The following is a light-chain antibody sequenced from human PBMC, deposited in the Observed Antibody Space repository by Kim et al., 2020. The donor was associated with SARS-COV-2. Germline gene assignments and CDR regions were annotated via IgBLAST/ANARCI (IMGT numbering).Light chain of an antibody. V-gene: IGKV3-20*01. CDR1: QSSSSNS. CDR2: GAS. J-gene: IGKJ2*01. Sequence: WPPGEGATPACRASQSSSSNSLAWYQQKPGQAPRLLNYGASSRATGIQDRFRGSGSGKDFTLTISRLEPEDFAVYYCQQCASSPRTFGQGTKLEI. CDR3: QQCASSPRT.